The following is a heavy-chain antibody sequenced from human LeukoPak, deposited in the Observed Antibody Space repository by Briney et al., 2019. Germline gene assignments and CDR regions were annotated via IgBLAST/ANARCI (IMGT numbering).Heavy chain of an antibody. Sequence: GASVKVSCKASGFTFTSSAMQWVRQARGQRLEWIGWIVVGSGNTNYAQKFQERVTITRDMSTSTAYMELSRLRSDDTAVYYCARGDIVVVPAAIYYYYYMDVWGKGTTVTVSS. J-gene: IGHJ6*03. CDR3: ARGDIVVVPAAIYYYYYMDV. V-gene: IGHV1-58*02. D-gene: IGHD2-2*01. CDR2: IVVGSGNT. CDR1: GFTFTSSA.